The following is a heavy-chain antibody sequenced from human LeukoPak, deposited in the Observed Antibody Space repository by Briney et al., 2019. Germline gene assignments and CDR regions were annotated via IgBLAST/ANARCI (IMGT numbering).Heavy chain of an antibody. Sequence: SETLSLTCTVSGGSISSDSYYWGWIRQPPGKGLEWVGEVYHTGSTSYNTSLKSRVTMSVETSKKQFSLKLRSVTAADMAVYYCARSTHDYDFWSGYYPLDSWGQGTLVTVSS. V-gene: IGHV4-39*01. CDR3: ARSTHDYDFWSGYYPLDS. CDR2: VYHTGST. J-gene: IGHJ4*02. CDR1: GGSISSDSYY. D-gene: IGHD3-3*01.